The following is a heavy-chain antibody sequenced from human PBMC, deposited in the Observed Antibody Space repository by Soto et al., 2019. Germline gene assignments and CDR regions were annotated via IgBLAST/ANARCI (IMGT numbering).Heavy chain of an antibody. D-gene: IGHD1-1*01. V-gene: IGHV4-61*01. J-gene: IGHJ4*02. CDR3: ARGLQTTVHFDY. CDR1: AGSVSSGSYY. CDR2: IYYSGST. Sequence: SLTCTASAGSVSSGSYYWSWIRQPPGKGLEWIGYIYYSGSTNYNPSLKSRVTISVDTSKNQFSLKLSSVTAADTAVHYCARGLQTTVHFDYRGQGTLGAVSS.